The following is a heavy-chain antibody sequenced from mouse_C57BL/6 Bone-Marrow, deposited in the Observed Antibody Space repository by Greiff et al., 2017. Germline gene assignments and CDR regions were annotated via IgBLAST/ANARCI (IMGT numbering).Heavy chain of an antibody. CDR3: AKPLHYYGSSSYYFDY. D-gene: IGHD1-1*01. J-gene: IGHJ2*01. CDR1: GYTFTGYW. CDR2: ILPGSGST. V-gene: IGHV1-9*01. Sequence: VQRVESGAELMKPGASVKLSCKATGYTFTGYWIEWVKQRPGHGLEWIGEILPGSGSTNYNEKFKGKATFTADTSSNTAYMQLSSLTTEDSAIYYCAKPLHYYGSSSYYFDYWGQGTTLTVSS.